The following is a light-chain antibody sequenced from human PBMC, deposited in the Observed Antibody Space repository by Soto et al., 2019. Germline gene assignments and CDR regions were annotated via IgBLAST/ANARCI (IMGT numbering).Light chain of an antibody. CDR3: ATWDDSLSGVV. CDR2: RNN. Sequence: QPVLTQPPSASGTPGQRLTISCSGSSSNIGSNYVYWYQQVPGAAPKLLIYRNNQRPSGVPDRFSGSKSGTSASLAISGLRSEDEADYYCATWDDSLSGVVFGGGTKLTVL. V-gene: IGLV1-47*01. CDR1: SSNIGSNY. J-gene: IGLJ2*01.